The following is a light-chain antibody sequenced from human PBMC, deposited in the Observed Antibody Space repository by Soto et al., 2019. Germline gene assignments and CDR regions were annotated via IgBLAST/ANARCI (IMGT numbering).Light chain of an antibody. CDR1: QSITSS. Sequence: EIVVTQSPPTLSVYPRERATLSCRASQSITSSLAWYQQKLGQAPSLLIFDASKRATGIPARFSGSGSGTDFTLTITSLEPEDFAVYYCQQRAIWRGVTFGPGTKVDNK. CDR2: DAS. V-gene: IGKV3-11*01. CDR3: QQRAIWRGVT. J-gene: IGKJ3*01.